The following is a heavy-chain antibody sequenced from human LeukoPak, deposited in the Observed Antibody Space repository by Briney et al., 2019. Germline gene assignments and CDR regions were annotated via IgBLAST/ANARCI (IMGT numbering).Heavy chain of an antibody. CDR2: ISAYNGNT. Sequence: ASVKVSCKASGYTFTSYGISWVRQAPGQGLEWMGWISAYNGNTKYAQKPQGRVTMTTDTSTSTAYMELRSLRSDDTAVYYCASSIAAAYRDAFDIWGQGTMVTVSS. J-gene: IGHJ3*02. CDR1: GYTFTSYG. CDR3: ASSIAAAYRDAFDI. V-gene: IGHV1-18*01. D-gene: IGHD6-13*01.